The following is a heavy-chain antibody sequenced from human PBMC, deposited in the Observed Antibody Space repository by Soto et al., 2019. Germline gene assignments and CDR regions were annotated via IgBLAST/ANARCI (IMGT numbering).Heavy chain of an antibody. CDR3: AGPPELTRIYYYYGMDV. CDR1: GYTFTSYY. CDR2: INPSVGST. D-gene: IGHD1-7*01. Sequence: GASVKVSCKASGYTFTSYYMHWVRQAPGQGLEWMGIINPSVGSTSYAQKFQGRVTITTDKSTSTVYMELSSLRSEDTAVYYCAGPPELTRIYYYYGMDVWGQGTTVTVSS. J-gene: IGHJ6*02. V-gene: IGHV1-46*01.